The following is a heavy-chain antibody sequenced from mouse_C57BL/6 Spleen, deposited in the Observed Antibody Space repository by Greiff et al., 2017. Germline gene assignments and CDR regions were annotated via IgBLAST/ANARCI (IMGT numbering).Heavy chain of an antibody. Sequence: DVKLQESVGGLVQPGGSLSLSCAASGFTFTDYYMSWVRQPPGKALAWLGFIRNTANDYTTESSASVKGRFTISRDNSQSILYLQMNALRAVDSATSYCARFDNYDGSFAYWGQGTMVTVSA. CDR2: IRNTANDYTT. CDR3: ARFDNYDGSFAY. CDR1: GFTFTDYY. V-gene: IGHV7-3*01. J-gene: IGHJ3*01. D-gene: IGHD1-1*01.